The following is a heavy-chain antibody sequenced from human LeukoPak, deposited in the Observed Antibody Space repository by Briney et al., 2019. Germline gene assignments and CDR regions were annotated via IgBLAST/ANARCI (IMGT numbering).Heavy chain of an antibody. Sequence: SETLSLTCTVSGGSISSSNYYWGWIRQPPGKGLEWITNIYYSGSTNYNPSLKSRVTISVDTSKNQFSLKLSSVTAADTAVYYCARVGSFVGQPNVWGQGTLVTVSS. J-gene: IGHJ4*02. CDR2: IYYSGST. CDR3: ARVGSFVGQPNV. CDR1: GGSISSSNYY. V-gene: IGHV4-39*07. D-gene: IGHD3-10*01.